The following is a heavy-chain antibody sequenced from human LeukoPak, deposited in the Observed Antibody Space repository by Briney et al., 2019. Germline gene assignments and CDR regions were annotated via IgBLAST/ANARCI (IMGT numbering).Heavy chain of an antibody. Sequence: GASVKVSCKASGYTFTSYDINWVRQATGQGLEWMGWMNPNSGNTGYAQKFQGRVTITRNTSISTAYMELSSLRSEDTAVYYCARLMTTGENFDHWGQGTLVTVSS. CDR1: GYTFTSYD. D-gene: IGHD4-11*01. CDR2: MNPNSGNT. V-gene: IGHV1-8*03. CDR3: ARLMTTGENFDH. J-gene: IGHJ4*02.